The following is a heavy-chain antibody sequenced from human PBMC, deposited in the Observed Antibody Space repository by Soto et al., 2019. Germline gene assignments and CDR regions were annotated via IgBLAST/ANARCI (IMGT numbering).Heavy chain of an antibody. CDR1: GDSIRIYY. CDR3: ASRILTGTNEFDY. J-gene: IGHJ4*02. V-gene: IGHV4-59*01. Sequence: SETLSLSCTVSGDSIRIYYWGWLRQPPGKGLEWIGYIYYSGSTNYNPSLKSRVTISVDTSKNQFSLKLSSVTAADTAVYYCASRILTGTNEFDYWGQGTLVTVSS. CDR2: IYYSGST. D-gene: IGHD3-9*01.